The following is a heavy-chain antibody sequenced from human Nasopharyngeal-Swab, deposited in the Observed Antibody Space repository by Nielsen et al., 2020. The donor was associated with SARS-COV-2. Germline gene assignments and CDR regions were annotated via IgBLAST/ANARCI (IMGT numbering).Heavy chain of an antibody. V-gene: IGHV3-30*18. CDR1: GFTFSSYG. CDR2: ISYDGSNK. CDR3: AKDLYWNDVLYYYYGMDV. Sequence: GESLKISCAASGFTFSSYGMHWVRQAPGKGLEWAAVISYDGSNKYYAESVKGRFTISRDNSKNTLYLQMNSLRAEDTAVYYFAKDLYWNDVLYYYYGMDVWGQGTTVTVSS. J-gene: IGHJ6*02. D-gene: IGHD1-1*01.